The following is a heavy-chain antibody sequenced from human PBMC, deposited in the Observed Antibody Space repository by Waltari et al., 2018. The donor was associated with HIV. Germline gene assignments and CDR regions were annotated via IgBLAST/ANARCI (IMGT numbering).Heavy chain of an antibody. Sequence: QVQLVESGGGVVQPGRSLSLSCAGSGFPSSSYGMPWVRQASGKGLEWVAVISYDGSNKYYADSVKGRFTISRDNSKNTLYLQMNSLRAEDTAVYYCAKDSPLTVTGGTYLDYWGQGTLVTVSS. CDR3: AKDSPLTVTGGTYLDY. J-gene: IGHJ4*02. D-gene: IGHD4-17*01. V-gene: IGHV3-30*18. CDR2: ISYDGSNK. CDR1: GFPSSSYG.